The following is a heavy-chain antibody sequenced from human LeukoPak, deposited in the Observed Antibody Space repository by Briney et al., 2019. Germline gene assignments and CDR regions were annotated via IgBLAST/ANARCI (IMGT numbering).Heavy chain of an antibody. V-gene: IGHV5-10-1*01. D-gene: IGHD2-2*02. CDR3: ARHWYCSSTSCYNFDY. CDR2: IDPSDSYI. Sequence: GESLKISCKGSGYSFTTYWISWVRQMPGKGLEWMGRIDPSDSYINYSPSFQGHVTISAAKSISTAYLQWSSLKASDTAMYYCARHWYCSSTSCYNFDYWGQGTLVTVSS. J-gene: IGHJ4*02. CDR1: GYSFTTYW.